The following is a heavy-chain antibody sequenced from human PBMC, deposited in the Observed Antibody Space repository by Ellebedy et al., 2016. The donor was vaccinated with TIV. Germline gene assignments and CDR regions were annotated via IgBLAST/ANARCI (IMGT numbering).Heavy chain of an antibody. J-gene: IGHJ3*02. CDR2: VNRDGGT. V-gene: IGHV3-66*01. Sequence: PGGSLRLSCAASGFNVTLNYMSWVRQAPGQGLEWVSVVNRDGGTYYAYSLKGRFTISRDNSKNTLFLQIKSLRAEDTAVYYCSRETYNDVDLNLWGIFDMWGQGTLVTVSS. CDR1: GFNVTLNY. CDR3: SRETYNDVDLNLWGIFDM. D-gene: IGHD1-1*01.